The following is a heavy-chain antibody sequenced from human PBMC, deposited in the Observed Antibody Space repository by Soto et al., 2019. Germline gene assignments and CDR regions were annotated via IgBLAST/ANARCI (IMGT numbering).Heavy chain of an antibody. CDR1: GFSLSTNEVS. V-gene: IGHV2-5*02. CDR3: AHRDGARFYFDY. J-gene: IGHJ4*02. Sequence: QITLKESGPTVVKPTQTLTLTCTLSGFSLSTNEVSVGWIRQPPGKALEWLALIYWDDDKRYSPSLKNRLTITKDTSENQVVLTMTNMDPGDTATYYCAHRDGARFYFDYWGQGTLVTVTS. CDR2: IYWDDDK.